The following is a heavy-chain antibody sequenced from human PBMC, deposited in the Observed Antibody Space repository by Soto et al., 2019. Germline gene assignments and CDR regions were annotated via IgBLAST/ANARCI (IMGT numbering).Heavy chain of an antibody. V-gene: IGHV5-51*01. D-gene: IGHD3-16*01. CDR3: ARHFYDYLDY. Sequence: EVQLVQSGAEVKKPGESLKISCKASGYSFTNYWIGWVRQMPGKGLEWVGIIYPGDSDARYSPSFQGQVTISDDKSINTAYLQWSSLKASDTAMYYCARHFYDYLDYWGRGTLVTVSS. J-gene: IGHJ4*02. CDR1: GYSFTNYW. CDR2: IYPGDSDA.